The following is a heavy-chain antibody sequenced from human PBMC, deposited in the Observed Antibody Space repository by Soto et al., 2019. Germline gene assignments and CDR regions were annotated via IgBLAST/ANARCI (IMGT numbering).Heavy chain of an antibody. D-gene: IGHD3-10*01. CDR3: ARVLWFGEFAY. V-gene: IGHV4-31*03. CDR1: GGSISSGGYY. Sequence: TLSLTCTVSGGSISSGGYYWSWIRQHPGKGLEWTGYIYYSGSTYYNPSLKSRVTISVDTSKNQFSLKLSSVTAADTAVYYCARVLWFGEFAYWGQGTLVTVSS. J-gene: IGHJ4*02. CDR2: IYYSGST.